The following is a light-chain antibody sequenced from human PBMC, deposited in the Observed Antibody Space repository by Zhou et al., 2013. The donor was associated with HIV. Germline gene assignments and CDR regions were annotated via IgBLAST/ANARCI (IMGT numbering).Light chain of an antibody. Sequence: DIQMTQSPSSVSASVGDRVTITCRASQGISSWLAWYQQKPEKAPKSLIYAASNLESGVPSRFSGSGSGTDFTLTISSLQPEDVATYYCQHYDDFPPMFTFGPGTRVDIK. V-gene: IGKV1D-16*01. CDR2: AAS. CDR1: QGISSW. CDR3: QHYDDFPPMFT. J-gene: IGKJ3*01.